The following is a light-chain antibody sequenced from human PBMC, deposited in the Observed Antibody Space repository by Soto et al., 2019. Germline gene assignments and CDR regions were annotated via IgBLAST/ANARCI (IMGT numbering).Light chain of an antibody. CDR3: AAWDDSLLDV. V-gene: IGLV1-47*01. J-gene: IGLJ1*01. Sequence: QSVLTQPPSASGTPGQRVTISCSGSSSNIGSNYVYWYQQLPGTAPKLLIYRNNQRPSGVPDRFSGSKSGTSASLAISGLRSEDEADSYCAAWDDSLLDVFGTGTKLTVL. CDR2: RNN. CDR1: SSNIGSNY.